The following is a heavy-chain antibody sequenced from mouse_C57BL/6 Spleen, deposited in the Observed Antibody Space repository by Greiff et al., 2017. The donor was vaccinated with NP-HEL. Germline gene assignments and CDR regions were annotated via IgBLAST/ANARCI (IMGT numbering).Heavy chain of an antibody. Sequence: EVQLQQSGPELVKPGASVKISCKASGYTFTDYYMNWVKQSHGKSLEWIGDINPNNGGTSYNQKFKGKATLTVDKSSSTAYMELRSLTSEDSAVYYCARDYGSSYAYFDYWGQGTTLTVSS. J-gene: IGHJ2*01. D-gene: IGHD1-1*01. V-gene: IGHV1-26*01. CDR1: GYTFTDYY. CDR3: ARDYGSSYAYFDY. CDR2: INPNNGGT.